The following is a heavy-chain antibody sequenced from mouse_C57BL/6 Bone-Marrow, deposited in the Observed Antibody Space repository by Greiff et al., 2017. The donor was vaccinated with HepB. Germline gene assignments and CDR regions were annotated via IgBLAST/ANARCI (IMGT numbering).Heavy chain of an antibody. Sequence: VQLQQPGAELVKPGASVKLSCKASGYTFTSYWMHWVKQRPGQGLEWIGMIHPNSGSTNYNEKFKSKATLTVDKSSSTAYMQLSSLTSEDSAVYYCARSSPTVVAYYFDYWGQGTTLTVSS. D-gene: IGHD1-1*01. CDR1: GYTFTSYW. CDR2: IHPNSGST. J-gene: IGHJ2*01. CDR3: ARSSPTVVAYYFDY. V-gene: IGHV1-64*01.